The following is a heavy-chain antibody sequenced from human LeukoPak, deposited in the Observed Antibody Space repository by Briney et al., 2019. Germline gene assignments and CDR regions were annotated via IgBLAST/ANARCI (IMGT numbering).Heavy chain of an antibody. D-gene: IGHD2-2*01. Sequence: SVKVSCKASGGTFSSYAISWVRQAPGQGLEWMGGIIPIFGTANYAQKFQGRVTITADKSTSTAYMELSSLRSEDTAVYYCASCIVVVPTAIGSCAFDIWGQGTMVTVSS. CDR3: ASCIVVVPTAIGSCAFDI. CDR2: IIPIFGTA. V-gene: IGHV1-69*06. CDR1: GGTFSSYA. J-gene: IGHJ3*02.